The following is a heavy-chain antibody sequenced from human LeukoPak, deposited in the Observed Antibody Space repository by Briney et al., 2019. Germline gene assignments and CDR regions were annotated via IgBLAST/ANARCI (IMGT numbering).Heavy chain of an antibody. CDR1: GGTFTSYA. D-gene: IGHD6-13*01. Sequence: SVKVSCKASGGTFTSYAVNWVRQAPGQGLEWMGGIIPMFGTANYAQNFQGRVTITADESTSTAYMELSSLRSEDMVVYSCVRDGQQLVHFDYWRQGTLVTVSS. J-gene: IGHJ4*02. CDR3: VRDGQQLVHFDY. V-gene: IGHV1-69*13. CDR2: IIPMFGTA.